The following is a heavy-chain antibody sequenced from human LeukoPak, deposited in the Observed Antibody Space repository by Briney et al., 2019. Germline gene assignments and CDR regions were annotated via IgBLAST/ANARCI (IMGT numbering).Heavy chain of an antibody. CDR3: ARDYYDSSGYGYDAFDI. Sequence: GASVKVSCKASGGTSSSYAISWVRQAPGQGLEWMGGIIPIFGTANYAQKFQGRVTITADESTSTAYMELSSLRSEDTAVYYCARDYYDSSGYGYDAFDIWGQGTMVTVSS. V-gene: IGHV1-69*01. CDR1: GGTSSSYA. J-gene: IGHJ3*02. CDR2: IIPIFGTA. D-gene: IGHD3-22*01.